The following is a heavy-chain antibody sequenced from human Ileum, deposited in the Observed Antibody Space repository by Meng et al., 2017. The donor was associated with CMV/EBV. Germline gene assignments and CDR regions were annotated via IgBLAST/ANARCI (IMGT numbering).Heavy chain of an antibody. CDR2: ISPNNDDT. D-gene: IGHD4-11*01. V-gene: IGHV1-2*02. J-gene: IGHJ4*02. CDR3: ARATVGFDY. CDR1: GYNFPVNY. Sequence: ASVKVSCKASGYNFPVNYIHWVRQAPGQGLEWMGWISPNNDDTEYAQKFQGRVTMTSDTSINTAYMEVRRLTSDDTAVYYCARATVGFDYWGQGTLVTVSS.